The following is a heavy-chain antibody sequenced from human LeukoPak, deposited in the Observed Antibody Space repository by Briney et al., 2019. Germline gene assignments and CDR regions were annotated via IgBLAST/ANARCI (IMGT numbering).Heavy chain of an antibody. D-gene: IGHD5-24*01. CDR3: ARAVRDGYNVDNTVRYYFDY. CDR1: GGSISSGGYS. J-gene: IGHJ4*02. V-gene: IGHV4-30-2*01. CDR2: IYHSGST. Sequence: PSETLSLTCAVSGGSISSGGYSWSWIRQPPGKGLEWIGYIYHSGSTYYNPSLKSRVTISVDRSKNQFSLKLSSVTSADTAVYYCARAVRDGYNVDNTVRYYFDYWGQGTLVTVSS.